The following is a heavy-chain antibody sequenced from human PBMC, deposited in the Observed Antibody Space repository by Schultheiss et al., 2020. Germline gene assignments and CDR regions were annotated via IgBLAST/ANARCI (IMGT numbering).Heavy chain of an antibody. CDR2: IWYDGSNK. CDR1: GFTVSSNY. D-gene: IGHD2-2*01. J-gene: IGHJ4*02. V-gene: IGHV3-33*08. CDR3: ARMFGTAMRFFDY. Sequence: GESLKISCAASGFTVSSNYMSWVRQAPGKGLEWVAVIWYDGSNKYYADSVKGRFTISRDNSKNTLYLQMNSLRAEDTAVYYCARMFGTAMRFFDYWGQGTLVTGSA.